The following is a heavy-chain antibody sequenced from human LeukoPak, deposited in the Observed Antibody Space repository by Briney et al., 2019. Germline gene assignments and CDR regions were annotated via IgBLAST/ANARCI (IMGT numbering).Heavy chain of an antibody. CDR1: GFTFSSYW. D-gene: IGHD1-26*01. CDR3: AKRQNSGREPIILITSPVDY. V-gene: IGHV3-74*01. J-gene: IGHJ4*02. Sequence: GGSLRLSCAASGFTFSSYWMHWVRQDPRKGLVWVSRINGGGSNINYADSVRGRFTISRDNAKNTLYLQMNRLRAEDTAVYYCAKRQNSGREPIILITSPVDYWGQGTLVTVSS. CDR2: INGGGSNI.